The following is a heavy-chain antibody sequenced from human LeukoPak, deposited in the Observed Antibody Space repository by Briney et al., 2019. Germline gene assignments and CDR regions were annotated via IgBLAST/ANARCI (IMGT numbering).Heavy chain of an antibody. Sequence: SETLSLTCTVSGGSISSYYWSWIRQPPGKGLEWIGYIYYSGSTNYNPSLKSRVTISVDTSKNQFSLKLSSVTAADTAVYYCAIERELALYYWGQRTLVTVSS. CDR3: AIERELALYY. V-gene: IGHV4-59*01. CDR2: IYYSGST. D-gene: IGHD1-1*01. J-gene: IGHJ4*02. CDR1: GGSISSYY.